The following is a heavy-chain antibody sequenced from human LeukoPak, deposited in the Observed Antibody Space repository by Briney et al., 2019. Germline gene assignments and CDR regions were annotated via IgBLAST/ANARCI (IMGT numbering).Heavy chain of an antibody. V-gene: IGHV3-30-3*01. CDR2: ISYDGSNK. CDR3: ARGATRDYYYYGMVV. J-gene: IGHJ6*02. Sequence: GGSLRLSCAASGFTFSSYAIHWVRQAPGKGLEWVAVISYDGSNKYYADSVKGRFTISRDNSKNTLYLQMNSLRAEDTAVYYCARGATRDYYYYGMVVWGQGTTVTVSS. CDR1: GFTFSSYA.